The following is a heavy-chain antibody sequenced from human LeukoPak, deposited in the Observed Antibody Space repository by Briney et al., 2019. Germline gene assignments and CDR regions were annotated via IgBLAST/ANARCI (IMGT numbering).Heavy chain of an antibody. CDR1: GFTFSSYR. CDR3: ARDTYDILTGYYKWAFDI. V-gene: IGHV3-21*06. Sequence: KPGGSRRLSCAASGFTFSSYRMNWVRQAPGKGLEWVSSISSSSSYIYYADSVKLPFTLSRDNAKNSLYLQMNSLRAEDTAVYYCARDTYDILTGYYKWAFDIWGQGTMVTVSS. D-gene: IGHD3-9*01. J-gene: IGHJ3*02. CDR2: ISSSSSYI.